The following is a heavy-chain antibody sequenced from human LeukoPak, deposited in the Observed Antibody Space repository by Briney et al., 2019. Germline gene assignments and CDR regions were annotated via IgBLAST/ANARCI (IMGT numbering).Heavy chain of an antibody. Sequence: SETLSLTCTVSGASISSYYWSWIRQPPGKGLEWIGYISFSGSTNYNPSLKSRVTISVDTSKNQFSLRLSSVTAADTAVYYCARGRMTGVFDYWGQGTLSTVSS. V-gene: IGHV4-59*01. D-gene: IGHD3-9*01. CDR3: ARGRMTGVFDY. CDR1: GASISSYY. CDR2: ISFSGST. J-gene: IGHJ4*02.